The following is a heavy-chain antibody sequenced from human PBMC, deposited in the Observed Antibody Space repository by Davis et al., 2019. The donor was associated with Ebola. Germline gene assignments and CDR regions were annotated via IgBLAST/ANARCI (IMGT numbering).Heavy chain of an antibody. J-gene: IGHJ4*02. CDR3: TSRYSSTNDY. V-gene: IGHV3-73*01. Sequence: GGSLRLSCAASGFTFSGSAMHWVRQASGKGLEWVGRIRSKANSYATAYAASVKGRFTISRDDSKNTAYLQMNSLKTEDTAVHYCTSRYSSTNDYWGQGTLVTVSS. D-gene: IGHD6-13*01. CDR2: IRSKANSYAT. CDR1: GFTFSGSA.